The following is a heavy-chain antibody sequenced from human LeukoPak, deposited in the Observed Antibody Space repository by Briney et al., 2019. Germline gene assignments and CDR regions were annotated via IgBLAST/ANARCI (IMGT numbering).Heavy chain of an antibody. CDR3: AREAIALPFDP. D-gene: IGHD2/OR15-2a*01. CDR2: IHYSGGT. Sequence: SETLSLTCTVSGGSISGYYWSWIRQPPGKGLEWIGYIHYSGGTNYNPSLKSRVTMSVDTSKNQFSLNWSSVNAADTAVYYCAREAIALPFDPWGQGILVTVSS. J-gene: IGHJ5*02. CDR1: GGSISGYY. V-gene: IGHV4-59*01.